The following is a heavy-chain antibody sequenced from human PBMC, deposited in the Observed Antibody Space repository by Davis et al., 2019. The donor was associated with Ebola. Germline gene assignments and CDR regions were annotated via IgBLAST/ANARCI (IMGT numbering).Heavy chain of an antibody. D-gene: IGHD3-10*01. CDR2: IRSKAYGGTT. V-gene: IGHV3-49*04. CDR1: GFTFGDYA. Sequence: GESLKISCTASGFTFGDYAMSWVRQAPGKGLEWVGFIRSKAYGGTTEYAASVKGRFTISRDDSKSIAYLQMNSLKTEDTAVYYCAREAPGSGLLDYWGQGTLVTVSS. J-gene: IGHJ4*02. CDR3: AREAPGSGLLDY.